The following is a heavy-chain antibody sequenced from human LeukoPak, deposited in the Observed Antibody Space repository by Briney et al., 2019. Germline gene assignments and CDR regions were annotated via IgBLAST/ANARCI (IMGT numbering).Heavy chain of an antibody. D-gene: IGHD1-26*01. CDR3: ARDQWGAEDAFDI. J-gene: IGHJ3*02. CDR1: GFTFSRYR. Sequence: GGSLRLSCAASGFTFSRYRMHWVRQAPGKGLVWVSRINSDGSDTNYADSVKGRFTISRDNAKNTLYLQMNSLRAEDTAVYYCARDQWGAEDAFDIWDQGTTVTVSS. V-gene: IGHV3-74*01. CDR2: INSDGSDT.